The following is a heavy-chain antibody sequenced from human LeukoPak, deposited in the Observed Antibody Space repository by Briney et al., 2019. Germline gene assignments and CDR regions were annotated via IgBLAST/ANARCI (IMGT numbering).Heavy chain of an antibody. V-gene: IGHV4-34*01. Sequence: SETLSLTCAVYGGSFSGYYWSWIRQPPGKGLEWIGEINHSGSTYYNPSLKSRVTISVDTSKNQFSLKLSSVTAADTAVYYCARGSLGGQWQWLDPAFDYWGQGTLVTVSS. CDR1: GGSFSGYY. J-gene: IGHJ4*02. CDR2: INHSGST. CDR3: ARGSLGGQWQWLDPAFDY. D-gene: IGHD6-19*01.